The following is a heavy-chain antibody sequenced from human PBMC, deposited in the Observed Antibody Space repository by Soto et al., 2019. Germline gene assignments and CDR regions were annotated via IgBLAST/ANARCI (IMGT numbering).Heavy chain of an antibody. Sequence: SVKVSCKASGGTFSSYAISLVRQAPGQGLEWMGGIIPIFGTADYAQKFQGRVTITADESTSTAYMELSSLRSEDTAVYYCATHWTGVPRYYYGMDVWGQGTTVTVSS. CDR2: IIPIFGTA. CDR3: ATHWTGVPRYYYGMDV. V-gene: IGHV1-69*13. CDR1: GGTFSSYA. D-gene: IGHD2-8*02. J-gene: IGHJ6*02.